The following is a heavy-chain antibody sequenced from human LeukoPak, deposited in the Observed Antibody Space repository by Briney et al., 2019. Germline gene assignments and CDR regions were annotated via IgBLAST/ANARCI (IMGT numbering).Heavy chain of an antibody. J-gene: IGHJ6*02. CDR1: GYSFTNYW. D-gene: IGHD3-22*01. CDR3: ARRTYDYDSSGNCVGSGCYFYGMDV. V-gene: IGHV5-51*01. Sequence: EESLKISCKGSGYSFTNYWIVWVRQMPGKGLEWMGINSPGDSYTNSSPSFQGQVTISADKSLSTAYLQWSSLKASDTAMYYCARRTYDYDSSGNCVGSGCYFYGMDVWGQGTTVTVSS. CDR2: NSPGDSYT.